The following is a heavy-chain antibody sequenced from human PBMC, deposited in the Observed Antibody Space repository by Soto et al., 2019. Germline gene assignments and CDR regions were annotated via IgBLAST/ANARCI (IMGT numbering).Heavy chain of an antibody. Sequence: GSLRLSCSASGFTFSSYAMHWVRQAPGKGLEYVSAISSNGGSTYYADSVKGRFTISRDNSKNTLYLQMSSLRAEDTAVYYCVKDSEFQQQLAKYNWFDPWGQGTLVTVSS. J-gene: IGHJ5*02. V-gene: IGHV3-64D*08. CDR1: GFTFSSYA. D-gene: IGHD6-13*01. CDR2: ISSNGGST. CDR3: VKDSEFQQQLAKYNWFDP.